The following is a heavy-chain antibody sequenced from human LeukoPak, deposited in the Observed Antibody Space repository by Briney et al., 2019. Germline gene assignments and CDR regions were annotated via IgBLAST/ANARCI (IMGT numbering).Heavy chain of an antibody. CDR1: GFTFSSNW. J-gene: IGHJ6*03. CDR3: ASDPGRVAAYYYYYMDV. D-gene: IGHD5-12*01. CDR2: IKQDGSEK. V-gene: IGHV3-7*01. Sequence: GGSLRLSCAASGFTFSSNWMSWVRQAPGKGLEWVANIKQDGSEKYYVASVKGRFTISRDNAKNSLYLQMNSLRAEDTAVYYCASDPGRVAAYYYYYMDVWGKGTTVTVSS.